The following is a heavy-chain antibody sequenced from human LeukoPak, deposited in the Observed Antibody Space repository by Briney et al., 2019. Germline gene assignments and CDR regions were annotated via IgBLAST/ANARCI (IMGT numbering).Heavy chain of an antibody. CDR2: IIPIFGTA. CDR1: GYTFTDYY. CDR3: ARADYYDSSGYWITFDY. D-gene: IGHD3-22*01. V-gene: IGHV1-69*13. J-gene: IGHJ4*02. Sequence: SVKVSCKASGYTFTDYYIHWVRQAPGQGLEWMGGIIPIFGTANYAQKFQGRVTITADESTSTAYMELSSLRSEDTAVYYCARADYYDSSGYWITFDYWGQGTLVTVSS.